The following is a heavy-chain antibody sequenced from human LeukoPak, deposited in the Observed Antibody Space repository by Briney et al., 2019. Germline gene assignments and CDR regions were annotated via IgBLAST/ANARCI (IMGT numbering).Heavy chain of an antibody. D-gene: IGHD1-26*01. CDR3: VRGGEGLPSQEFDY. V-gene: IGHV1-2*02. CDR2: IGPHSRFT. CDR1: GFIFTDHY. Sequence: ASVKVSCKSSGFIFTDHYIHWVRQVPGQGLEWMGYIGPHSRFTSSPQEFQGRVTMTRDTSMTTAYMELTGLTFDDTALYFCVRGGEGLPSQEFDYRGQGTPVTVSS. J-gene: IGHJ4*02.